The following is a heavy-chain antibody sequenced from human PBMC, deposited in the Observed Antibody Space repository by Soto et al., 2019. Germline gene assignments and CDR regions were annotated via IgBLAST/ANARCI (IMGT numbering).Heavy chain of an antibody. CDR1: GYTFTSYG. D-gene: IGHD5-18*01. V-gene: IGHV1-18*01. J-gene: IGHJ4*02. Sequence: VKVSCKASGYTFTSYGISWVRQAPGQGLEWMGWISAYNGNTNYAQKLQGRVTMTTDTSTSTAYMELRSLRSDDTAVYYCARDQYRTRGYGLGYWGQGTLVTVSS. CDR3: ARDQYRTRGYGLGY. CDR2: ISAYNGNT.